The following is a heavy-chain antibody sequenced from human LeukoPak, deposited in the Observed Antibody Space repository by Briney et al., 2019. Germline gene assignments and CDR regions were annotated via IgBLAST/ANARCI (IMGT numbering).Heavy chain of an antibody. CDR1: GDSVSSNSAA. V-gene: IGHV6-1*01. J-gene: IGHJ5*02. Sequence: PSQPLSLTCAISGDSVSSNSAAWNWIRPSPSRGLEWLGMTYYRSKWYNDYAVSVKSRITINPDTSKNQFSLQLNSVTPEDTAVYYCARELRVGSGRQWLPWGQGTLVTVSS. CDR3: ARELRVGSGRQWLP. D-gene: IGHD6-19*01. CDR2: TYYRSKWYN.